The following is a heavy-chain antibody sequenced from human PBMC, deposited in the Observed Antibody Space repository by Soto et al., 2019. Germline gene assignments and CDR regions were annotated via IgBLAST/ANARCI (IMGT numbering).Heavy chain of an antibody. Sequence: QVQLQESGPGLVKPSQTLSLTCTVSGGSISSGGDYWSWIRQHPGKGLEWIGYIYYSGSTYYNPYLKSQVTISVDTDKHQYSLKMSSVTAADTAVYYCARYNVDTAMLTERCFDYWGQGNLVTGSS. CDR2: IYYSGST. CDR1: GGSISSGGDY. D-gene: IGHD5-18*01. CDR3: ARYNVDTAMLTERCFDY. J-gene: IGHJ4*02. V-gene: IGHV4-31*01.